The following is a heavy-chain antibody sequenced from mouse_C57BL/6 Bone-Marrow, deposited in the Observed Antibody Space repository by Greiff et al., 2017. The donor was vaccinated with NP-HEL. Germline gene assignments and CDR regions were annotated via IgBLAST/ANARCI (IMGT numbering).Heavy chain of an antibody. J-gene: IGHJ3*01. D-gene: IGHD2-4*01. V-gene: IGHV10-1*01. CDR1: GFSFNTYA. CDR2: IRSKSNNYAT. Sequence: EVQRVESGGGLVQPKGSLKLSCAASGFSFNTYAMNWVRQAPGKGLEWVARIRSKSNNYATYYADSVKDRFTISRDDSESMLYLQMNNLKTEDTAMYYCVRHWDYDAAWFAYWGQGTLVTVSA. CDR3: VRHWDYDAAWFAY.